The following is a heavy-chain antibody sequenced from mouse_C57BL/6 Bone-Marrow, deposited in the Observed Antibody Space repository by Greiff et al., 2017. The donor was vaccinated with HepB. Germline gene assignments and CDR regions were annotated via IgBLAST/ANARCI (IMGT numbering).Heavy chain of an antibody. V-gene: IGHV5-6*01. J-gene: IGHJ4*01. Sequence: EVKLVESGGDLVKPGGSLKLSCAASGFTFSSYGMSWVRQTPDKRLEWVATISSGGSYTYYPDSVKGRFTISRDNAKNTLYLQMSSLKSEDTAMYYCARHRYYAMDYWGQGTSVTVSS. CDR1: GFTFSSYG. CDR2: ISSGGSYT. CDR3: ARHRYYAMDY.